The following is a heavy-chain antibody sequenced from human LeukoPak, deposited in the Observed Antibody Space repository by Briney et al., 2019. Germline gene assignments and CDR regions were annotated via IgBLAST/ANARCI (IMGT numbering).Heavy chain of an antibody. Sequence: GGSLRLSCATSGFTVSSNYMSWVRQAPGKGLEWVSVIYDSGTTYYADSVKGRFLIFRDTSKNTVDLQMDSLRVEDTAVYYCAGRRSSGWYAYWGQGTLVTVSS. J-gene: IGHJ4*02. V-gene: IGHV3-53*01. D-gene: IGHD6-19*01. CDR1: GFTVSSNY. CDR2: IYDSGTT. CDR3: AGRRSSGWYAY.